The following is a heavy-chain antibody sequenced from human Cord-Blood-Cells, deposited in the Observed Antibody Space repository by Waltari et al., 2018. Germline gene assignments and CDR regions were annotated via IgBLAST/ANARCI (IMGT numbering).Heavy chain of an antibody. J-gene: IGHJ6*02. Sequence: QVQLVQSGAEVKKPGSSVKVSCKASGGTFSSYAISWVRQAPGQGLEWMGGIIPIFGTANYAQKFQGRVTSTADESTSTAYMELSSLRSEDTAVYYCARMAVRGVIIKYYYYGMDVWGQGTTVTVSS. D-gene: IGHD3-10*01. CDR2: IIPIFGTA. V-gene: IGHV1-69*01. CDR3: ARMAVRGVIIKYYYYGMDV. CDR1: GGTFSSYA.